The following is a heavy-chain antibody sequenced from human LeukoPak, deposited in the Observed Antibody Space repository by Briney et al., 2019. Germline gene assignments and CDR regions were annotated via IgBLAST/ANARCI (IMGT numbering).Heavy chain of an antibody. J-gene: IGHJ4*02. Sequence: GGSLRLSCAASGFTFSSYAMSWVGQGPGNGLEGVSAISGSGGSTYYADSVKGRFTISRDNSKNTLYLQMNSLRAEDTAVYYCAKALEVTAIFDYWGQGTLVTVSS. D-gene: IGHD2-21*02. CDR3: AKALEVTAIFDY. CDR1: GFTFSSYA. V-gene: IGHV3-23*01. CDR2: ISGSGGST.